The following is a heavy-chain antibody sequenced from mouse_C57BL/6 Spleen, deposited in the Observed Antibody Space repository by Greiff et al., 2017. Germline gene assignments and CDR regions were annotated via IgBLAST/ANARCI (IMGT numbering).Heavy chain of an antibody. CDR2: IDPSDSET. V-gene: IGHV1-52*01. J-gene: IGHJ4*01. Sequence: VQLQQSGAELVRPGSSVKLSCKASGYTFTSYWMHWVKQRPIQGLEWIGNIDPSDSETHYNQKFKDKATLTVDKSSSTAYMQLSSLTSEDSAVYYCARPTVVPHYYAMDYWGQGTSVTVSS. CDR1: GYTFTSYW. CDR3: ARPTVVPHYYAMDY. D-gene: IGHD1-1*01.